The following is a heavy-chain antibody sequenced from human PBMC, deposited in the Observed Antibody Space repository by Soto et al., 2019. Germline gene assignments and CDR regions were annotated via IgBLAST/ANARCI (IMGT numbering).Heavy chain of an antibody. V-gene: IGHV4-34*01. J-gene: IGHJ6*02. Sequence: SETLSLTCAVYGGSFSGYYWSWIRQPPVKGLEWIGEINHSGSTNYNPSLKSRVTISVDTSKNQFSLKLSSVTAADTAVYYCARAPDGMDVWGQGTTVTVSS. CDR1: GGSFSGYY. CDR3: ARAPDGMDV. CDR2: INHSGST.